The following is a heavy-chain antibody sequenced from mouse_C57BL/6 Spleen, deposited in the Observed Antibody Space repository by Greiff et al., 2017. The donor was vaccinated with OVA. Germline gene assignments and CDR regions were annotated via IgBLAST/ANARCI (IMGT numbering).Heavy chain of an antibody. CDR3: TRSNYYGSSLQDFDS. CDR1: VYTFTSYW. V-gene: IGHV1-5*01. J-gene: IGHJ2*01. D-gene: IGHD1-1*01. CDR2: IYPGNSDT. Sequence: VQLQQSGTVLARPGASVKMSCKTSVYTFTSYWMHWVKQRPGQGLEWIGAIYPGNSDTSYNQKFKGKAKLTAVTSASTAYMELSSLTNEDSAVYYCTRSNYYGSSLQDFDSWGQGTTLTVSS.